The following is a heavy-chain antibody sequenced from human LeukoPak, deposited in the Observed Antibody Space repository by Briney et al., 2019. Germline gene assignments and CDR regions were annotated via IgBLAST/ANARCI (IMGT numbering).Heavy chain of an antibody. D-gene: IGHD3-10*01. CDR3: ARDRGLYGEVLFDP. Sequence: SETLSLTCTVSGGSISSYYWSWIRQPAGKELEWIGRIHTSGSTNYNPSLKSRVTMSVDTSKNQFSLKLTSVTAADTAVYYCARDRGLYGEVLFDPWGQGTLVTVSS. CDR2: IHTSGST. CDR1: GGSISSYY. V-gene: IGHV4-4*07. J-gene: IGHJ5*02.